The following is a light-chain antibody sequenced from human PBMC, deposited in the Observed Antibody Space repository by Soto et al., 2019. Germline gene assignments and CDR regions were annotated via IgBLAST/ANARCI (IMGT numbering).Light chain of an antibody. CDR1: SSDVGGYNN. J-gene: IGLJ2*01. CDR2: DVS. V-gene: IGLV2-14*01. CDR3: SSYTSSSTAV. Sequence: QSALTQHASVSGSPGRSITISCTGTSSDVGGYNNVSWYQQHPGKAPKLMIYDVSNRPSGVSNRFSGSKSGNTASLTISGLQAEDEADYYCSSYTSSSTAVFGGGTKVTVL.